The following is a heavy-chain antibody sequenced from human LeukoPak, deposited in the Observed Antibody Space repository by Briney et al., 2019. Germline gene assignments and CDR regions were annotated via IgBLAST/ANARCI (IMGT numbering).Heavy chain of an antibody. CDR3: ARERVYDFWSGKGAFDY. V-gene: IGHV4-34*01. CDR1: GGSFSDYY. CDR2: INHSGST. Sequence: PSETLSLTCAVYGGSFSDYYWSWIRQPPGKGLEWIGEINHSGSTNYNPSLKSRVTISVDTSKNQFSLKLSSVTAADTAVYYCARERVYDFWSGKGAFDYWGQGTLVTVSS. D-gene: IGHD3-3*01. J-gene: IGHJ4*02.